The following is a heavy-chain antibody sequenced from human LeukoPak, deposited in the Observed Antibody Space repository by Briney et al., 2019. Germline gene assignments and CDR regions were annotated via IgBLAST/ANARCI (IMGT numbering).Heavy chain of an antibody. CDR3: ARAAYGDYGMDV. V-gene: IGHV1-69*10. CDR2: IIPILGIA. J-gene: IGHJ6*02. D-gene: IGHD4-17*01. Sequence: SVKVSCKASGYTFTSYAISWVRQAPGQGLEWMGGIIPILGIANYAQKFQGRVTITADKSTSTAYMELSSLRSEDTAVYYCARAAYGDYGMDVWGQGTTVTVSS. CDR1: GYTFTSYA.